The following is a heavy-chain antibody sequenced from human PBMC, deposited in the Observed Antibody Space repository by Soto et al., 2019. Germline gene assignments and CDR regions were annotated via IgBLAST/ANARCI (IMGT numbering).Heavy chain of an antibody. D-gene: IGHD3-10*01. CDR1: GFTFSSYS. CDR3: ARDLSTDYCSVSTPFDY. Sequence: EVQLVESGGGLVQPGGSLRLSCAASGFTFSSYSMNWVRQAPGKGLEWVSSISSSSSTIYYADSVKGRFTISRDTAKNSLYLQMNSLRAGYTAVYYCARDLSTDYCSVSTPFDYWCQGTLVTVSS. J-gene: IGHJ4*02. CDR2: ISSSSSTI. V-gene: IGHV3-48*01.